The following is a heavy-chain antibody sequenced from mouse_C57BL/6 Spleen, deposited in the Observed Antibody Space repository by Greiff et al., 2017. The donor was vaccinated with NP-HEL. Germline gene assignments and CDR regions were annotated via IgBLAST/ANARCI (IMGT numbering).Heavy chain of an antibody. J-gene: IGHJ4*01. D-gene: IGHD1-1*02. V-gene: IGHV1-59*01. Sequence: QVQLQQPGAELVRPGTSVKLSCKASGYTFTSYWMHWVKQRPGQGLEWIGVIDPSDSYTNYNQKFKGKATLTVYTSSSTAYMQLSSLTSEDSAVYYCARWGGYYAMDYWGQGTSVTVSS. CDR3: ARWGGYYAMDY. CDR1: GYTFTSYW. CDR2: IDPSDSYT.